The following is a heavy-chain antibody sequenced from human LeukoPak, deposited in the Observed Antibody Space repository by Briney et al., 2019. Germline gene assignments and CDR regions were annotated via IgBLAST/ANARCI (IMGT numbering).Heavy chain of an antibody. CDR1: GGSFSGYY. D-gene: IGHD4-4*01. Sequence: SETLSLTCAVYGGSFSGYYWSWIRQPPGKGLEWIGYIYYSGSTNYNPSLKSRVTISVDTSKNQFSLKLSSVTAADTAVYYCARQGGAYSFDYWGQGTLVTVSS. CDR3: ARQGGAYSFDY. J-gene: IGHJ4*02. V-gene: IGHV4-59*08. CDR2: IYYSGST.